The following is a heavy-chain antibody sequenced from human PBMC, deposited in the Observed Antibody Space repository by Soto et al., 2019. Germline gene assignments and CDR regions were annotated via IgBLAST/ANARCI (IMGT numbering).Heavy chain of an antibody. V-gene: IGHV1-69*13. CDR1: GGTFSSYA. CDR2: IIPIFGTA. J-gene: IGHJ4*02. D-gene: IGHD6-13*01. CDR3: ARGLRQLVLSPKFDY. Sequence: VASVKVSCKASGGTFSSYAISGVRQAPGQGLEWMGGIIPIFGTANYAQKFQGRVTITADESTSTAYMELSSLRSEDMAVYYCARGLRQLVLSPKFDYWGQGTLVTAPQ.